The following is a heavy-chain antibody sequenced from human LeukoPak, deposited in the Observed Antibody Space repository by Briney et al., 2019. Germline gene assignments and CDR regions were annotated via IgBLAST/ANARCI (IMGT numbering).Heavy chain of an antibody. J-gene: IGHJ4*02. V-gene: IGHV3-30*18. CDR2: ISYDGSNK. CDR3: AKDRGYSRIPDY. CDR1: GFTFSSYG. Sequence: GGFLRLSCEASGFTFSSYGMHWVRQAPGKGLEWVAVISYDGSNKYYADSVKGRFTISRDNSKNTLYLQMNSLRAEDTAVYYCAKDRGYSRIPDYWGQGTLVTVSS. D-gene: IGHD5-18*01.